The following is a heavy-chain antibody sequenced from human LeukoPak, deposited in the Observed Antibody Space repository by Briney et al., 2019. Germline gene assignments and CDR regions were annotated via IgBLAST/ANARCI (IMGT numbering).Heavy chain of an antibody. J-gene: IGHJ4*02. Sequence: PSETLSLTCTVSGGSISSYYRSWIRQPPGKGLEWIGYIYYSGSTNYNPSLKSRVTISVDTSKNQFSLKLSSVTAADTAVYYCARGVTMVRGVIHRFDYWGQGTLVTVSS. CDR3: ARGVTMVRGVIHRFDY. CDR1: GGSISSYY. V-gene: IGHV4-59*01. D-gene: IGHD3-10*01. CDR2: IYYSGST.